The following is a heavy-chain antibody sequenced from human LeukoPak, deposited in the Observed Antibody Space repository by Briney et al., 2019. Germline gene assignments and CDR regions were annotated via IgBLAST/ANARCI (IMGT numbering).Heavy chain of an antibody. D-gene: IGHD1-26*01. J-gene: IGHJ4*02. CDR2: ISGSGGST. V-gene: IGHV3-23*01. CDR3: AKLLKWGGFDN. CDR1: GFTFSSYA. Sequence: GGSLRLSCAASGFTFSSYAISWVRQAPGKGLGWVSAISGSGGSTSYADSVKGRFTISRDNSKNTLYLQMNSLRAEDTAVYYCAKLLKWGGFDNWGQGTLVTVSS.